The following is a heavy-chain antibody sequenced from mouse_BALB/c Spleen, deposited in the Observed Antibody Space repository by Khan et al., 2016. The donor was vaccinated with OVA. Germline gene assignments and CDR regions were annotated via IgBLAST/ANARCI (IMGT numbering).Heavy chain of an antibody. CDR2: IWAGGST. Sequence: QVQLKESGPGLVAPSQSLSITCTVSGFSLTTYGVHWVRQPPGNGLEWLGIIWAGGSTNYNSALMSRLTITKDTFKSQVFLKMNSLQTDDTAMYYCARAWVSSTYIVDYWGQGTPLTVSS. D-gene: IGHD2-13*01. CDR1: GFSLTTYG. V-gene: IGHV2-9*02. CDR3: ARAWVSSTYIVDY. J-gene: IGHJ2*01.